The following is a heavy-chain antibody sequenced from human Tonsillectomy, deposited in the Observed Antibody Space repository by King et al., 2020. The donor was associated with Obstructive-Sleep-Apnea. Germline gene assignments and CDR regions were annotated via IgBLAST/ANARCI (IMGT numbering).Heavy chain of an antibody. CDR2: IRYDESIK. D-gene: IGHD3-9*01. CDR1: GFTFSSHG. J-gene: IGHJ4*02. V-gene: IGHV3-30*02. Sequence: VQLVESGGGVVQPGRSLRLSCAASGFTFSSHGMHWVRQAPGKGLEWVACIRYDESIKEYADSVGGRFTSSRDNSKNTLYLQMGSLRAEDTAVYYCAKDRNYDFLTGYYSPFDYWGQGTLVTVSS. CDR3: AKDRNYDFLTGYYSPFDY.